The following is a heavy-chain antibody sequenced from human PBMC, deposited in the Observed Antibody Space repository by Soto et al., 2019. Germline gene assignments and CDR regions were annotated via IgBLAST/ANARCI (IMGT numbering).Heavy chain of an antibody. V-gene: IGHV3-33*01. J-gene: IGHJ4*02. CDR1: GFTFSSYA. D-gene: IGHD3-16*01. CDR3: ARALWGDSVRPDSPGFDY. CDR2: IWYDGSNK. Sequence: GGSLRLSCAASGFTFSSYAMHWVRQAPGKGLEWVAVIWYDGSNKYYADSVKGRFTISRDNSKNTLHLQMNSLRAEDTAMYYCARALWGDSVRPDSPGFDYWGQGTLVTVSS.